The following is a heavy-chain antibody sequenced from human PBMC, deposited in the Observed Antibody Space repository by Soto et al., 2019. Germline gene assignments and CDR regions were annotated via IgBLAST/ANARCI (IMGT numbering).Heavy chain of an antibody. D-gene: IGHD3-10*01. CDR2: IPYDGSNQ. CDR3: ARDLLRFGELVDY. V-gene: IGHV3-30-3*01. J-gene: IGHJ4*02. Sequence: QVQLVESGGGVVQPGRSLRLSCAASGFTFSSYAVDWVRQAPGKGLEWVAVIPYDGSNQYYADSVKGRFTISRDNSKNTLYLQMNSLRVEDTAVYYCARDLLRFGELVDYWGQGTLVTVSS. CDR1: GFTFSSYA.